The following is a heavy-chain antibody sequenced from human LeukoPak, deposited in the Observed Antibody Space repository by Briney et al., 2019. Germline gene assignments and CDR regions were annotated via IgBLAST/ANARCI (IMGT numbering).Heavy chain of an antibody. J-gene: IGHJ5*02. D-gene: IGHD6-19*01. CDR1: GGSISSSSYY. V-gene: IGHV4-39*01. CDR2: IYYSGST. Sequence: SETLSLTCTVSGGSISSSSYYWGWIRQPPGKGLEWIGSIYYSGSTYYNPSLKSRVTISVDTSKNQFSLKLSSVTAADTAVYYCVRKVDGQRYGFSTWGQGTLVTVSS. CDR3: VRKVDGQRYGFST.